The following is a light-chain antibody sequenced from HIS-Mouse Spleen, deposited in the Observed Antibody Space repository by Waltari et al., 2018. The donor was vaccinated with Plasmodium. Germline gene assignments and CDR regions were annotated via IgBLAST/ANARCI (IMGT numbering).Light chain of an antibody. CDR1: KLGEKY. CDR2: QDS. J-gene: IGLJ2*01. V-gene: IGLV3-1*01. Sequence: SYGLTQPPSVSVSHGQTASITCPGDKLGEKYACWYQQKPGQSPGLVIYQDSKRPSGTPERFSGSNSGNTATLTISGTQAMDEADYYCQAWDSSTVVFGGGTKLTVL. CDR3: QAWDSSTVV.